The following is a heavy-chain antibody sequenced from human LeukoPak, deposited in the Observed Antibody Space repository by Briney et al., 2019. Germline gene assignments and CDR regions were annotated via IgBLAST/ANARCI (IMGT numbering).Heavy chain of an antibody. Sequence: GGSLRLSCAASGFTFSDYYMSWIRQAPGRGLEWVSYISNSGTTRYYADSVKGRFTISRDNAKNSLYLQMNSLRAEDTAVYYCARDQTGITVAATGWFDPWGQGTLVAVSS. V-gene: IGHV3-11*04. CDR1: GFTFSDYY. J-gene: IGHJ5*02. CDR2: ISNSGTTR. CDR3: ARDQTGITVAATGWFDP. D-gene: IGHD6-19*01.